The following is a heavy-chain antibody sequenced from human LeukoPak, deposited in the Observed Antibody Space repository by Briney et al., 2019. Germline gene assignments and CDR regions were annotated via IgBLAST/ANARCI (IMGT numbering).Heavy chain of an antibody. V-gene: IGHV3-23*01. Sequence: GGSLRLSCAASGFTFSSYAMSWVRQAPGKGLEWVSAISGSGGSTYYADSVKGRFTISRDNSKNTLYLQMNSLRAEDTAVYYCAKDPLSSSTLWLDPWGQGTLVTVSS. CDR1: GFTFSSYA. J-gene: IGHJ5*02. D-gene: IGHD6-6*01. CDR2: ISGSGGST. CDR3: AKDPLSSSTLWLDP.